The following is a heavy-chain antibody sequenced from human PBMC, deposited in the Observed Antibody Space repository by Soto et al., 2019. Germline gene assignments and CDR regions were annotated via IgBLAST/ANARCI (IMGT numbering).Heavy chain of an antibody. V-gene: IGHV1-3*01. Sequence: ASLKVACKTAGSTFTSYAMRCVRQAPGQRLEWMGWINAGNGNTKYSQKFQGRVTITRGTSASTAYMELSSLRSEDTAVYYCARGPLLWGDVWGQGTTVTVSS. CDR3: ARGPLLWGDV. J-gene: IGHJ6*02. CDR2: INAGNGNT. D-gene: IGHD3-10*01. CDR1: GSTFTSYA.